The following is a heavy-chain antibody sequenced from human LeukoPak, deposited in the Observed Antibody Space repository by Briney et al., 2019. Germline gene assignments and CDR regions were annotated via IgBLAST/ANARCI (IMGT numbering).Heavy chain of an antibody. Sequence: GSLRLSCAASEFTFSNYALHWVRQAPGKGLQWVAVISYDGNTIHYADSVKGRFIISRDNSKNTLYLQMNSLRAEDTAVYYCARGRGSPAYWGQGTLVTVSS. J-gene: IGHJ4*02. V-gene: IGHV3-30-3*01. D-gene: IGHD3-16*01. CDR3: ARGRGSPAY. CDR1: EFTFSNYA. CDR2: ISYDGNTI.